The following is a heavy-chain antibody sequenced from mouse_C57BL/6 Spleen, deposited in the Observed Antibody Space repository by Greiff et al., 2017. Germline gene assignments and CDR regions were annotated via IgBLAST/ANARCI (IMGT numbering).Heavy chain of an antibody. V-gene: IGHV7-1*01. CDR2: SRNKANDYTT. CDR3: ARDAVYYYGSMGYFDV. Sequence: EVKLMESGGGLVQSGRSLRLSCATSGFTFSDVYMEWVRQAPGKGLEWIAASRNKANDYTTEYSASVKGRFIVSRDTSQSILYLQMNALRAEDTAIYYCARDAVYYYGSMGYFDVWGTGTTVTVSS. CDR1: GFTFSDVY. D-gene: IGHD1-1*01. J-gene: IGHJ1*03.